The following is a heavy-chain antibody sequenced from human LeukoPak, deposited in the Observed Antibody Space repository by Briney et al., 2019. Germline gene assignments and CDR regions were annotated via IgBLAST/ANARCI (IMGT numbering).Heavy chain of an antibody. V-gene: IGHV4-59*01. CDR3: ARMYWNIVGARRAFEI. J-gene: IGHJ3*02. Sequence: SETLSLTCTVSGGSISSYSWNWIRQPPGKGLEWIGSIYYSGSTSYNPSLKSRVTISVDTSKNQFSLKLSSVTAADTAVYYCARMYWNIVGARRAFEIWGQGTMVTVSS. CDR2: IYYSGST. D-gene: IGHD1-26*01. CDR1: GGSISSYS.